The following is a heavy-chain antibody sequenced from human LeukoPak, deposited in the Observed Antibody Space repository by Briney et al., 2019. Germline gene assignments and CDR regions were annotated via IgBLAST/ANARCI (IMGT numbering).Heavy chain of an antibody. CDR1: GGSFSGYY. CDR3: ARHDLRGGSYDS. D-gene: IGHD1-26*01. V-gene: IGHV4-59*08. Sequence: PSETLSLTCAVYGGSFSGYYWSWIRQPPGKGLEWIGYTRYSGSTSYNPSLKSRVTISVDTSNSQFSLRLSSVTAADTAVYYCARHDLRGGSYDSWGQGTLVTVSS. J-gene: IGHJ5*01. CDR2: TRYSGST.